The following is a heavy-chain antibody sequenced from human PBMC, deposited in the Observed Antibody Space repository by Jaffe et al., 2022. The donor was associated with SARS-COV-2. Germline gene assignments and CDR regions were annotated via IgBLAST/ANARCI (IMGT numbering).Heavy chain of an antibody. V-gene: IGHV3-30-3*01. CDR3: ARDNAVPAAMFPDY. CDR1: GFTFSSYA. Sequence: QVQLVESGGGVVQPGRSLRLSCAASGFTFSSYAMHWVRQAPGKGLEWVAVISYDGSNKYYADSVKGRFTISRDNSKNTLYLQMNSLRAEDTAVYYCARDNAVPAAMFPDYWGQGTLVTVSS. CDR2: ISYDGSNK. J-gene: IGHJ4*02. D-gene: IGHD2-2*01.